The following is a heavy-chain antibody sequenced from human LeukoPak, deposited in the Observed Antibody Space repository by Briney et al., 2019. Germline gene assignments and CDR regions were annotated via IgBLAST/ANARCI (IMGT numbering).Heavy chain of an antibody. Sequence: PETLSLTCTVSGGSISSSSHYWGWIRQPPGKGLEWIGSIYYSGTTAYNPSLKSRVTISVDTSKNQFSLKLSSVTAADTAVYYCVRWQSGSMFHPPWGQGTLVTVSS. CDR1: GGSISSSSHY. D-gene: IGHD3-10*02. CDR2: IYYSGTT. CDR3: VRWQSGSMFHPP. V-gene: IGHV4-39*01. J-gene: IGHJ5*02.